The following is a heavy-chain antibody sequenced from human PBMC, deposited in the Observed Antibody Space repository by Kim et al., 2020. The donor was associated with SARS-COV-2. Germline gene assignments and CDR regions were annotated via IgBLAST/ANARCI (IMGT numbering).Heavy chain of an antibody. CDR3: ARDYYYDSRHSTRDAFDI. CDR2: ISSSSSYI. V-gene: IGHV3-21*01. J-gene: IGHJ3*02. CDR1: GFTFSSYS. D-gene: IGHD3-22*01. Sequence: GGSLRLSCAASGFTFSSYSMNWVRQAPGKGLEWVSSISSSSSYIYYADSVKGRFTISRDNAKNSLYLQMNSLRAEDTAVYYCARDYYYDSRHSTRDAFDIWGQGTMVTVSS.